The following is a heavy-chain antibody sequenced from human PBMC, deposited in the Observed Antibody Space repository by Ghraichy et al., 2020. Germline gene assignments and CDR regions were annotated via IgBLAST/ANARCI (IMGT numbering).Heavy chain of an antibody. CDR2: ISPNSDGT. CDR3: ARTTTSYYDNSGFDY. D-gene: IGHD3-22*01. Sequence: ASVKVSCKASGYTFTDYYIYWVRQAPGHGLECMGWISPNSDGTKYAQKFQGRVTMTSDTSISTAYMELSRLRSDDTAIYFCARTTTSYYDNSGFDYWGQGTLVTVSS. J-gene: IGHJ4*02. V-gene: IGHV1-2*02. CDR1: GYTFTDYY.